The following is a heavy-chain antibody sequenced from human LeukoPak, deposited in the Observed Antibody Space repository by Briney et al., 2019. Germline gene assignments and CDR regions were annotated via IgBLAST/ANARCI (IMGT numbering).Heavy chain of an antibody. J-gene: IGHJ6*02. CDR2: IIPILGIA. Sequence: SVKVSCKASGGTFSSYAISWVRQAPGQGLEWMGRIIPILGIADYAQKFQGRVTITADKSTSTAYMELSSLRSEDTAVYYCARFESSGLHYYGMDVWGQGTTVTVSS. CDR1: GGTFSSYA. V-gene: IGHV1-69*04. CDR3: ARFESSGLHYYGMDV. D-gene: IGHD3-10*01.